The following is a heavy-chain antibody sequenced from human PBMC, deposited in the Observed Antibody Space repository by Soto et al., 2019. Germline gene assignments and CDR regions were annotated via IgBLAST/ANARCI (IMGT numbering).Heavy chain of an antibody. Sequence: QVQLVQSGAEVKKPGSSVKVSCKASGGTFSSYAISWVRQAPGQGLEWMGGIIPIFGTANYAQKFQGRVTITEDKSTRTAYMELSSLRSQDTAVYYCARELYGGGSFDYWGQGNLVTVSS. D-gene: IGHD4-17*01. V-gene: IGHV1-69*06. J-gene: IGHJ4*02. CDR3: ARELYGGGSFDY. CDR1: GGTFSSYA. CDR2: IIPIFGTA.